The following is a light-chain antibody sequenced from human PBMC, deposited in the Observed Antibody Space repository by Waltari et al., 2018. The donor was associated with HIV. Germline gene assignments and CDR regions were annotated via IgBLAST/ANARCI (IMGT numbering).Light chain of an antibody. CDR3: QQSNNWLT. Sequence: EVVLTQSPATLSLSPGERATLSCRASQSVGDSLGWYQQKPGPAPRLLSYDTSKRATGISARFSGSGSGTDFTLTISSLEPEDFAVYYCQQSNNWLTCGGGTKLEIK. CDR2: DTS. V-gene: IGKV3-11*01. CDR1: QSVGDS. J-gene: IGKJ4*01.